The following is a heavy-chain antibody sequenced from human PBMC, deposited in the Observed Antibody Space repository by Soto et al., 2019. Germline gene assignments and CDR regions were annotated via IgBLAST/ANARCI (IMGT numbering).Heavy chain of an antibody. V-gene: IGHV3-30*18. CDR3: AKGRENYDILTGYYY. D-gene: IGHD3-9*01. CDR1: VFTFISYG. CDR2: ISYDGSNK. Sequence: PGWSLRLSCASSVFTFISYGMHWVRQAPGKGLEWVAVISYDGSNKYYADSVKGRFTISRDNSKNTLYLQMNSLRAEDTAVYYCAKGRENYDILTGYYYWGQGTLVTVSS. J-gene: IGHJ4*02.